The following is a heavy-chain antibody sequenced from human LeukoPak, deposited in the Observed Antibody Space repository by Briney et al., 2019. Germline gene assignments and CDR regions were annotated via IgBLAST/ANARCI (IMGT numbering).Heavy chain of an antibody. CDR3: ARDSVATAYYYYGMDV. CDR1: GGSNSRGGYY. V-gene: IGHV4-31*03. CDR2: IYYSGST. D-gene: IGHD5-12*01. Sequence: PSETLSLTRTFSGGSNSRGGYYWSWIRQHPGKGLEWIGHIYYSGSTCYNPSLKSRVTISVDTSKNQFSLKLSSVTAADTAVYYYARDSVATAYYYYGMDVWGQGTTVTVSS. J-gene: IGHJ6*02.